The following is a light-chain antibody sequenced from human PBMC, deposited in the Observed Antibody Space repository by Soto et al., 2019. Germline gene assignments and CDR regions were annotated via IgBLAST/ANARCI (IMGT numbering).Light chain of an antibody. V-gene: IGLV1-44*01. CDR1: ASNIESNS. CDR3: AAWDDRLNGSV. Sequence: QCLLNQTPSASATPGQRVPISCSGCASNIESNSVTWYKQLPGTAPKLVIYSNDGRPSGVRARFSGSRSGTSASLAISGLQSEDEADYFCAAWDDRLNGSVFGGGTKVTVL. CDR2: SND. J-gene: IGLJ1*01.